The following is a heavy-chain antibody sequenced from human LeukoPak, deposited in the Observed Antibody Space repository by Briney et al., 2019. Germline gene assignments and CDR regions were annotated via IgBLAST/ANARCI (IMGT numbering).Heavy chain of an antibody. V-gene: IGHV1-18*01. CDR1: GYTFTSYG. CDR3: ARGEVAVAGTRRRRSQYYFDY. D-gene: IGHD6-19*01. CDR2: ISAYSGNT. Sequence: EASVKVSCEASGYTFTSYGISWVRQAPGQGLEWMGWISAYSGNTNYAQKLQGRVTMTTDTSTSTAYMELRSLRSDDTAVYYCARGEVAVAGTRRRRSQYYFDYWGQGTLVTVSS. J-gene: IGHJ4*02.